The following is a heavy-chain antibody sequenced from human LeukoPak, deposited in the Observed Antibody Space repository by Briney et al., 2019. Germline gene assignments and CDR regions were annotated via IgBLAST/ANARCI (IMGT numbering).Heavy chain of an antibody. V-gene: IGHV4-34*01. J-gene: IGHJ6*03. D-gene: IGHD6-13*01. Sequence: SETLSLTCAVYGGSFSGYYWSWIRQPLGKGLEWIGEINHSGSTNYNPSLKSRVTISVDTSKNQFSLKLSSVTAAETAVYYCARIGGFRSSSWSRSSYYYMDVWGKGTTVTVSS. CDR1: GGSFSGYY. CDR3: ARIGGFRSSSWSRSSYYYMDV. CDR2: INHSGST.